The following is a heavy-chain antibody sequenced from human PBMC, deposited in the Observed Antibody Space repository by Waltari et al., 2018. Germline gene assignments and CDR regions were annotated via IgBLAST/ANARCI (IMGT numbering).Heavy chain of an antibody. CDR2: IYYSGMT. CDR1: GGSISSSSYY. J-gene: IGHJ4*02. CDR3: AREGDTAMVQLY. V-gene: IGHV4-39*02. Sequence: QLQLQESGPGLVKPSETLSLTCTVSGGSISSSSYYWGWIRQPPGKGLEWIASIYYSGMTYHNPSLKSRVTISVDTSKNQFALKLSSVTAADTAVYYCAREGDTAMVQLYWGQGTLVTVSS. D-gene: IGHD5-18*01.